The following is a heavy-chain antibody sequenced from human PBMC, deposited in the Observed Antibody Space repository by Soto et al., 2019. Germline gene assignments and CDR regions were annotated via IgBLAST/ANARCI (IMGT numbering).Heavy chain of an antibody. V-gene: IGHV1-69*01. CDR3: ASDSSLRTKNHHYFDY. J-gene: IGHJ4*02. D-gene: IGHD6-6*01. CDR2: IIPIFGTA. Sequence: QVQLVQSGAEVQKPGSSVKVSCKASGGTFSSYAISWVRQAPGQGLEWMGGIIPIFGTANYAQKCQGRVTITADESTSTAYMELSSLISEDTAVYYCASDSSLRTKNHHYFDYWGQGTLVTVSS. CDR1: GGTFSSYA.